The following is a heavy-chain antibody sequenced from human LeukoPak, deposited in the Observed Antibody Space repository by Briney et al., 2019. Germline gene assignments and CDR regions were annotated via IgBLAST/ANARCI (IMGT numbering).Heavy chain of an antibody. D-gene: IGHD3-22*01. J-gene: IGHJ4*02. CDR3: ARDSPYTY. Sequence: GGSLRLSCAASGFTFSSYWMSWVRQAPGKGLEWVSVIYSGGSTYYADSVKGRFTISRDNSKNTLYLQMNSLRAEDTAVYYCARDSPYTYWGQGTLVTVSS. V-gene: IGHV3-66*02. CDR2: IYSGGST. CDR1: GFTFSSYW.